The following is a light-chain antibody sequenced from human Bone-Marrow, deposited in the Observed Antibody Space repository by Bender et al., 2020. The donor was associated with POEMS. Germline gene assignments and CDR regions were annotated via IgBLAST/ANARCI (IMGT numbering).Light chain of an antibody. J-gene: IGLJ3*02. Sequence: QSVLTQPPSASGTPGQRVTISCSGSSSNIGTNPVNWYQQLPGTAPKLLIYINNQRPSGVSDRFSGSKSGNTASLTISGLQAEDEADYYCSSYTRTATWVFGGGTKLTVL. CDR3: SSYTRTATWV. V-gene: IGLV1-44*01. CDR2: INN. CDR1: SSNIGTNP.